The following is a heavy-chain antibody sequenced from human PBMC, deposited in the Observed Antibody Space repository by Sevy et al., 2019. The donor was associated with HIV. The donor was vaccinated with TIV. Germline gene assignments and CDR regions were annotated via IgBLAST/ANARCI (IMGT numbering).Heavy chain of an antibody. D-gene: IGHD3-22*01. CDR3: AKEGYYYDSYSADWFDP. J-gene: IGHJ5*02. CDR2: ISKDGNNK. V-gene: IGHV3-30*04. Sequence: CLRLSCAASGFNFSPYAIHCVRQAPGKGLEWVAVISKDGNNKEYADSVKGRFTISRDNSKNTLYLQMNSLRAEDQALYFCAKEGYYYDSYSADWFDPWGQGTAVRVSS. CDR1: GFNFSPYA.